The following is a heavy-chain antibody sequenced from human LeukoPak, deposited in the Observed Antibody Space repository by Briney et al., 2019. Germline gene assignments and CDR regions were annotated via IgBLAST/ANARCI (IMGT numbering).Heavy chain of an antibody. CDR2: IYYSGST. CDR1: GGSISSYY. CDR3: ARFRIVGAPDAFDI. J-gene: IGHJ3*02. Sequence: SETLSLTCTVSGGSISSYYWSWIRQPPGKGLEWIGYIYYSGSTNYNPSLKSRVTISVDTSKNQFSLKLSSVTAADTAVYYCARFRIVGAPDAFDIWGQGTMVTVSS. V-gene: IGHV4-59*01. D-gene: IGHD1-26*01.